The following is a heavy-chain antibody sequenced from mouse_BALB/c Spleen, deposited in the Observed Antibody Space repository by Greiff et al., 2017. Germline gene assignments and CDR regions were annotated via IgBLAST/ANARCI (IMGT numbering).Heavy chain of an antibody. CDR1: GFTFSSYG. J-gene: IGHJ3*01. V-gene: IGHV5-6-3*01. Sequence: EVQRVESGGGLVQPGGSLKLSCAASGFTFSSYGMSWVRQTPDKRLELVATINSNGGSTYYPDSVKGRFTISRDNAKNTLYLQMSSLKSEDTAMYYCARDRGTLFAYWGQGTLVTVSA. CDR3: ARDRGTLFAY. D-gene: IGHD3-1*01. CDR2: INSNGGST.